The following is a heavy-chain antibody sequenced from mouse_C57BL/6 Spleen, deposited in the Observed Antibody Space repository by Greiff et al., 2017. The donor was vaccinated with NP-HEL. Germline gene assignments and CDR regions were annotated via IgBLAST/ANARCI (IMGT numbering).Heavy chain of an antibody. V-gene: IGHV1-66*01. CDR1: GYSFTSYY. D-gene: IGHD1-1*01. CDR3: ASYGSSLDWYFDV. CDR2: IYPGSGNT. Sequence: QVQLQQSGPELVKPGASVKISCKASGYSFTSYYIHWVKQRPGQGLEWIGWIYPGSGNTKYNEKFKGTATLTADTSSSTAYMQLSSLTSEDSAVYYCASYGSSLDWYFDVWGTGTTVTVSS. J-gene: IGHJ1*03.